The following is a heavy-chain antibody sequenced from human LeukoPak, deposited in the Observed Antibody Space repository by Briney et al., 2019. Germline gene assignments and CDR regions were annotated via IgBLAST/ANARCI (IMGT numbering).Heavy chain of an antibody. Sequence: GRSLRLSCAASGFTFSSYGMHWVRQAPGKGLEWVAVISYDGSNKYYADSVKGRFTISRDNSKISLYLQMKSLRGEYTAVYYCAKVSGSHVEDAFDIWGQGTMVTVSS. D-gene: IGHD1-26*01. CDR3: AKVSGSHVEDAFDI. V-gene: IGHV3-30*18. CDR1: GFTFSSYG. J-gene: IGHJ3*02. CDR2: ISYDGSNK.